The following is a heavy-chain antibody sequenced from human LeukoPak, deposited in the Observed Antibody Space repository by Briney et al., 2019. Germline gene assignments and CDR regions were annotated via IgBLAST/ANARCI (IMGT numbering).Heavy chain of an antibody. CDR2: ISWNSGSI. Sequence: GGSLRLSCAASGFTFDDYAMHWVRQAPGKGLEWVSGISWNSGSIGYADSVKGRFTTSRDNAKNSLYLQMNSLRAEDTALYYCAKDDRDDYGDYGFGYWGQGTLVTVSS. CDR3: AKDDRDDYGDYGFGY. V-gene: IGHV3-9*01. J-gene: IGHJ4*02. CDR1: GFTFDDYA. D-gene: IGHD4-17*01.